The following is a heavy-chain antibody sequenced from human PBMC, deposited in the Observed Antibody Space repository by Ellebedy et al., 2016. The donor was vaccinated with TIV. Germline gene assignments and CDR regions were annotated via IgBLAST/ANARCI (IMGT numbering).Heavy chain of an antibody. CDR3: ARHQQTVTTRIYGMDV. CDR2: IYYSGST. CDR1: GGSIRSYY. J-gene: IGHJ6*02. Sequence: MPSETLSLTCTVSGGSIRSYYWSWIRQPPGKGLEWIGYIYYSGSTNYNPSLKSRVTISVDTSKNQFSLKLSSVTAADTAVYYCARHQQTVTTRIYGMDVWGQGTTVTVSS. D-gene: IGHD4-17*01. V-gene: IGHV4-59*08.